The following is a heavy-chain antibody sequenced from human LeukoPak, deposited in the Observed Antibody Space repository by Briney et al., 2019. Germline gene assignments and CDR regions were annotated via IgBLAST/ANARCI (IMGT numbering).Heavy chain of an antibody. CDR2: ISSSGSTI. D-gene: IGHD5-24*01. CDR3: ARGGSEMATNPFDY. V-gene: IGHV3-11*01. J-gene: IGHJ4*02. CDR1: GFTFSDYY. Sequence: GGSLRLSCAASGFTFSDYYMSWIRQAPGKGLEWVSYISSSGSTIYYADSVEGRFTISRDNAKNSLYLQMNSLRAEDTAVYYWARGGSEMATNPFDYWGQGTLVTVSS.